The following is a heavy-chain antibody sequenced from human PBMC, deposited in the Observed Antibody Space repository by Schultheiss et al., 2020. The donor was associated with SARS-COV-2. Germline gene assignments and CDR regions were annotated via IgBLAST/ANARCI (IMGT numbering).Heavy chain of an antibody. V-gene: IGHV3-30*04. J-gene: IGHJ6*04. Sequence: GGSLRLSCAASGFTFSSYAMHWVRQAPGKGLEWVAVISYDGSNKYYADSVKGRFTISRDNSKNTLYMQMNSLRAEDTAVYYCAGRWDVWGKGTTVTVSS. CDR3: AGRWDV. D-gene: IGHD2-15*01. CDR1: GFTFSSYA. CDR2: ISYDGSNK.